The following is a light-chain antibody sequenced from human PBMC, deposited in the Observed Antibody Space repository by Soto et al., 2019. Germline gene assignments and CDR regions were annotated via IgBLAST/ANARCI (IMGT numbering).Light chain of an antibody. CDR2: EVS. Sequence: QFALTQPASVSGSPGQWFTISCTGTSRNVGGYNYVSWYQQHPGKAPKLMIYEVSNRPSGVSNRFSGSKSGNTASLTISGLQAEDEADYYCSSYTSSSSYVFGTGTKVTVL. CDR1: SRNVGGYNY. V-gene: IGLV2-14*01. J-gene: IGLJ1*01. CDR3: SSYTSSSSYV.